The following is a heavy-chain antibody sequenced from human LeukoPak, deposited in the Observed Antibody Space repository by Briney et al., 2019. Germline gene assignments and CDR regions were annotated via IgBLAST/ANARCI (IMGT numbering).Heavy chain of an antibody. CDR3: ARDALGSYDY. CDR1: GFTFSDYY. V-gene: IGHV3-11*01. D-gene: IGHD3-10*01. CDR2: ISNSGSTM. Sequence: RSGESLRLSCAASGFTFSDYYMFWIRQAPGKGLEWISYISNSGSTMYYTDSVKGRFTISRDNAKNSLYLQLNSLRVEDTAVYYCARDALGSYDYWGQGNLVTVSS. J-gene: IGHJ4*02.